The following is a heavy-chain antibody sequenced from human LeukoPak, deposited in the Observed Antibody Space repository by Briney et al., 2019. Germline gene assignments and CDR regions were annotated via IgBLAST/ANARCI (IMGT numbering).Heavy chain of an antibody. V-gene: IGHV3-21*01. CDR3: ARDPPILTGPYYYYMDV. D-gene: IGHD3-9*01. CDR2: ISSSSSYI. J-gene: IGHJ6*03. CDR1: GFTFSSYS. Sequence: GGSLRLSCAASGFTFSSYSMNWVRQAPGKGLEWVSSISSSSSYIYYADSVKGRFTISRDNAKNSLYLQMNSLRAEDTAVYYCARDPPILTGPYYYYMDVWGKGTTVTISS.